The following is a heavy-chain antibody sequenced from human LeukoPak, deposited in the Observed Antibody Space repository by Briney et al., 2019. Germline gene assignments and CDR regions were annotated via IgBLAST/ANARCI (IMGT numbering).Heavy chain of an antibody. CDR1: GGSMSSYY. CDR2: IYYGGST. CDR3: ARHHYYDSSGQFDY. V-gene: IGHV4-59*08. Sequence: SETLSLTCTVSGGSMSSYYWNWIRQPPGKGLEWIGYIYYGGSTNYNPSLKSRVTISVDTSKNQFSLKLRSVTAADTAVYYCARHHYYDSSGQFDYWGQGTLVTVSS. J-gene: IGHJ4*02. D-gene: IGHD3-22*01.